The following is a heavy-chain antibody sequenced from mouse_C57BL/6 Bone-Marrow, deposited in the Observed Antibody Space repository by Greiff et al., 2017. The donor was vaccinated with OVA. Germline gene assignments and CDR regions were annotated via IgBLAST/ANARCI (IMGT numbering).Heavy chain of an antibody. D-gene: IGHD4-1*01. CDR3: ARGGWDAGFAY. Sequence: QVQLQQPGAELVMPGASVKLSCKASGYTFTSYWMHWVKQRPGQGLEWIGEIDPSDSYTNYNQKFKGKSTLTVDKSSSTAYMQLSSLTSEDSAVYYCARGGWDAGFAYWGQGTLVTVSA. CDR1: GYTFTSYW. V-gene: IGHV1-69*01. CDR2: IDPSDSYT. J-gene: IGHJ3*01.